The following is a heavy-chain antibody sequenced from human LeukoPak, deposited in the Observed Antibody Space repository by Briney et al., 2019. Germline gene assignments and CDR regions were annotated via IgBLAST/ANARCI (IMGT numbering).Heavy chain of an antibody. D-gene: IGHD1-26*01. Sequence: GGSLRLSCAASGFTFNNYGMSWVRQAPGKGLEWVSAISSSGGSTYYADSVKGRFTSSRDNSKNTLCLQMNSLRAEDTAVYYCAKDQSGSYAPDYWGQGTLVTVSS. CDR1: GFTFNNYG. J-gene: IGHJ4*02. CDR2: ISSSGGST. CDR3: AKDQSGSYAPDY. V-gene: IGHV3-23*01.